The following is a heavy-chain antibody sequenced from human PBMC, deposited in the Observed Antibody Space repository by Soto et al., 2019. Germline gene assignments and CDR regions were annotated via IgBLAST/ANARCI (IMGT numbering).Heavy chain of an antibody. J-gene: IGHJ6*02. CDR3: TRHFYYAMDV. CDR1: GASVANDNW. Sequence: QVQLQESGPGLVKPSETLSLTCTVSGASVANDNWWSWVRQSPGKGLEWSGEVHHSVGNNNSPSLTSRVTISVDKATNQFSLKLHSVTAADSAVYFCTRHFYYAMDVWGQGTTVTVS. CDR2: VHHSVGN. V-gene: IGHV4-4*02.